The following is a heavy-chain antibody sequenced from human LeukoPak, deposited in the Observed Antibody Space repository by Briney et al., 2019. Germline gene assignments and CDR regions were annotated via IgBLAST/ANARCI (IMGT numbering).Heavy chain of an antibody. D-gene: IGHD4-17*01. CDR2: ISTSSSYI. CDR3: AKKTTVTDY. CDR1: GFTFNKYN. V-gene: IGHV3-21*04. Sequence: GGSLRLSCAASGFTFNKYNMNWVRQAPGKGLEWVSSISTSSSYIYYADSVKGRFTVSRDNAKKSLFLQMNSLRAEDTAVYYCAKKTTVTDYWGQGTLVTVSS. J-gene: IGHJ4*02.